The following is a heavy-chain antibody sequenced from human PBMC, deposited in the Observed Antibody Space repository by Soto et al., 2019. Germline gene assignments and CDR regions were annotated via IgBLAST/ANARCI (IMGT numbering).Heavy chain of an antibody. CDR2: ISGGDGSP. J-gene: IGHJ4*02. CDR3: AKWHTYNYDSLAFSGFDC. CDR1: GFILSTHG. V-gene: IGHV3-23*01. Sequence: GGSLRLSCAASGFILSTHGMSWVRQAPGKGLEWVSAISGGDGSPSYADSVKGRFTISRDNSKNTLYLHMNSLRADDTAAYYCAKWHTYNYDSLAFSGFDCWGQGTQVTVSS. D-gene: IGHD3-16*01.